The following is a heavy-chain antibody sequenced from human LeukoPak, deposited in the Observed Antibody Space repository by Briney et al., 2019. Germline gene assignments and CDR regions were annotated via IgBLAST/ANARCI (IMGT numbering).Heavy chain of an antibody. CDR1: RFTFSNYG. Sequence: GGSLRLSCAASRFTFSNYGMHWVRQAPGKGLEWVAVSSYTGATTYYADPVQGRFTISRDNSKNTLYLQMNSLKAEDTAIYYCAKEADIYTWGTYRGAFDYWGRGTLVTVSS. J-gene: IGHJ4*02. CDR2: SSYTGATT. V-gene: IGHV3-30*18. D-gene: IGHD3-16*02. CDR3: AKEADIYTWGTYRGAFDY.